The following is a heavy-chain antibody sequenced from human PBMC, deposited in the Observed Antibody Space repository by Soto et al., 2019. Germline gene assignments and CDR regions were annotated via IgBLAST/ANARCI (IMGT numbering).Heavy chain of an antibody. D-gene: IGHD6-13*01. CDR3: ATAIAAAGLGTYYYYGMDV. CDR1: GYTLTELS. Sequence: ASVKVSCKVSGYTLTELSMHWVRQAPGKGLEWMGGFDPEDGETIYAQKFRSRVTMTEDTSTDTAYMELSSLSSEDTAVYYCATAIAAAGLGTYYYYGMDVWGQGTPVTVSS. CDR2: FDPEDGET. V-gene: IGHV1-24*01. J-gene: IGHJ6*02.